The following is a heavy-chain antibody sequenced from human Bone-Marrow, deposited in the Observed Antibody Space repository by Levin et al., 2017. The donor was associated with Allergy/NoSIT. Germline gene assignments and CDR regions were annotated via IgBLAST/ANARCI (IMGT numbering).Heavy chain of an antibody. CDR2: ISYDGSNK. Sequence: GESLKISCAASGFTFSSYAMHWVRQAPGKGLEWVAVISYDGSNKYYADSVKGRFTISRDNSKNTLYLQMNSLRAEDTAVYYCARESDSSSWFDPWGQGTLVTVSS. CDR1: GFTFSSYA. V-gene: IGHV3-30-3*01. D-gene: IGHD6-13*01. J-gene: IGHJ5*02. CDR3: ARESDSSSWFDP.